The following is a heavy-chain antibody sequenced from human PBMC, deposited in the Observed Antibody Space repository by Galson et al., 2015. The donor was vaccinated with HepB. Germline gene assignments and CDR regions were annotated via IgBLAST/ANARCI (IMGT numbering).Heavy chain of an antibody. D-gene: IGHD3-22*01. Sequence: SVKVSCKASGYTFTSYYMHWVRQAPGQGLEWMGWINAGNGNTKYSQKFQGRVTITRDMSTSTAYMELSSLRSEDTAVYYCAAMGDYYDSSGYLSYYFDYWGQGTLVTVSS. V-gene: IGHV1/OR15-3*01. CDR3: AAMGDYYDSSGYLSYYFDY. CDR2: INAGNGNT. J-gene: IGHJ4*02. CDR1: GYTFTSYY.